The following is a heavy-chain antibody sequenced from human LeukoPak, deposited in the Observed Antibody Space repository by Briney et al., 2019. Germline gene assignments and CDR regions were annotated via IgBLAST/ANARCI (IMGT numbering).Heavy chain of an antibody. V-gene: IGHV3-7*01. CDR1: GFTFSDSW. D-gene: IGHD1-1*01. J-gene: IGHJ4*02. CDR3: ARMRYSDY. CDR2: IKEDGSEK. Sequence: GGSLRLSCAASGFTFSDSWMTWVRQAPGKGLEWVANIKEDGSEKYYVDSVKGRFTISRDNAKNSLYLQMNSLRADDTALYYCARMRYSDYWGQGTLVTVSS.